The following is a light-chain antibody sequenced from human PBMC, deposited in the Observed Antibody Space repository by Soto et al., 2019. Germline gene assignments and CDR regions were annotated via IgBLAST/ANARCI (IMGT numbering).Light chain of an antibody. J-gene: IGLJ2*01. CDR1: RSNIGAGYD. CDR3: QSYDGSLRIVV. V-gene: IGLV1-40*01. Sequence: QSVLTQPPSASGTPGQRVTISCSGSRSNIGAGYDTHWYQHLPGTAPKLLIYGNNNRPSGVPDRFSGSRSGTSASLAITGLQADDEADYYCQSYDGSLRIVVFGGGTKLTVL. CDR2: GNN.